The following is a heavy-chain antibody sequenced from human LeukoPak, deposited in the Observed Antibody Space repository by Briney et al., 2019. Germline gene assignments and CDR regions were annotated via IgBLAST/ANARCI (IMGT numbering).Heavy chain of an antibody. CDR1: GFTFSTYS. CDR3: ARLDYYDSTGYYYDY. J-gene: IGHJ4*02. CDR2: ISGDTGYI. Sequence: GGSLRLSCAASGFTFSTYSMSWVRQAPGKWLEWVSSISGDTGYIYYTDSVMGRSTISRDNAKNSLYLQMNSLRAEDTAVYYCARLDYYDSTGYYYDYWGQGTLVTVSS. V-gene: IGHV3-21*01. D-gene: IGHD3-22*01.